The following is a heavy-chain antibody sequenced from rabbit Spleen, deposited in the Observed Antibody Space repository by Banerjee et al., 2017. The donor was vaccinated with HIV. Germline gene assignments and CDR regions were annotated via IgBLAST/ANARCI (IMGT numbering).Heavy chain of an antibody. CDR2: IEVGSSGFS. Sequence: QSLEESGGDLVKPGASLTLTCTASGFSFSSGYDMCWVRQAPGKGLEWIACIEVGSSGFSYFATWAKGRFTISETSSTTVTLQMTSLTVADTATYFCARDTGSSFSSYGMHLWAPGTLVTVS. CDR3: ARDTGSSFSSYGMHL. V-gene: IGHV1S40*01. J-gene: IGHJ6*01. CDR1: GFSFSSGYD. D-gene: IGHD8-1*01.